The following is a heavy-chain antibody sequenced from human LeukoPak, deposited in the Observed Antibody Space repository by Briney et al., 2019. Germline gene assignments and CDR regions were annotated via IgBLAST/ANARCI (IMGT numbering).Heavy chain of an antibody. V-gene: IGHV1-2*04. CDR1: GYTFTGYY. Sequence: ASVKVSCKASGYTFTGYYMHWVRQAPGQGLEWMGWINPNSGGTNYAQKFQGWVTMTRDTSISTAYMELSRLRSDDTAVYYCARGLGYYDSSGYQDYWGQGTLVTVSS. CDR2: INPNSGGT. D-gene: IGHD3-22*01. CDR3: ARGLGYYDSSGYQDY. J-gene: IGHJ4*02.